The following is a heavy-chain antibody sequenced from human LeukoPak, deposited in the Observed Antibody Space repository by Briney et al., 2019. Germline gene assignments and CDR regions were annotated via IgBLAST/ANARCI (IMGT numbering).Heavy chain of an antibody. Sequence: EASVKVSCKASGYTFTSYGISWVRQAPGQGLEWMGGIIPILGTANYAQKFQGRVTITADESTSTAYMELSSLRSEDTAVYYCARSHRSYYYYYMDVWGKGTTVKISS. CDR1: GYTFTSYG. J-gene: IGHJ6*03. V-gene: IGHV1-69*13. CDR3: ARSHRSYYYYYMDV. CDR2: IIPILGTA.